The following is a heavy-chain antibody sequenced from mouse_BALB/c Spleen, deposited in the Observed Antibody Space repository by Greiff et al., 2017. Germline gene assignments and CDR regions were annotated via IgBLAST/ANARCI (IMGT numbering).Heavy chain of an antibody. D-gene: IGHD2-3*01. CDR1: GYSITSDYA. CDR3: ARWGMIPFAY. CDR2: ISYSGST. J-gene: IGHJ3*01. V-gene: IGHV3-2*02. Sequence: EVQLQESGPGLVKPSQSLSLTCTVTGYSITSDYAWNWIRQFPGNKLEWMGYISYSGSTSYNPSLKSRISITRDTSKNQFFLQLNSVTTEDTATYYCARWGMIPFAYWGQGTLVTVSA.